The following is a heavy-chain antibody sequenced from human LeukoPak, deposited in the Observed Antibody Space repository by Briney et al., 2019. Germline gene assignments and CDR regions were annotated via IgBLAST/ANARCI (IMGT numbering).Heavy chain of an antibody. Sequence: ASVKVSCKASGYTFTSYYMHWVRQAPGQGLEWMGIINPNGGSTNYAQKFQGRVTMTTDTSTSTAFMELSRLRSDDTAVYYCSRSCHRRYYYGSGPDYWGQGTLVTVPS. CDR1: GYTFTSYY. J-gene: IGHJ4*02. CDR2: INPNGGST. CDR3: SRSCHRRYYYGSGPDY. D-gene: IGHD3-10*01. V-gene: IGHV1-46*01.